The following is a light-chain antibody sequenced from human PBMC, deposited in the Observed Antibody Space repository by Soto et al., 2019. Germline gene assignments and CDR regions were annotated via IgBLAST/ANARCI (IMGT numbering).Light chain of an antibody. CDR1: SSNIGAGYD. CDR3: LSYDSSLSGSL. CDR2: GDS. J-gene: IGLJ2*01. V-gene: IGLV1-40*01. Sequence: VLTQPPSVSGATGQRISISCTWCSSNIGAGYDVFWYQQSPGTAPKLLIHGDSIRPSGVPDRFSGSRSGTSASLAITGLQAEDEADYYCLSYDSSLSGSLFGGGTKVTVL.